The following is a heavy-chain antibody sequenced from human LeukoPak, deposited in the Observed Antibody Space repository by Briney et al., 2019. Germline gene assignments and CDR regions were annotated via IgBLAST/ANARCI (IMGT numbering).Heavy chain of an antibody. J-gene: IGHJ3*02. CDR3: ARELFPHAFDI. CDR1: GGSISSYY. D-gene: IGHD2-21*01. Sequence: PSETLSLTCTVSGGSISSYYWSWIRQPPGKGLEWIGYIYYSGSTNYNPSLKSRVTISVDTSKNQFSLKLSSVTAADTAVYYCARELFPHAFDIWGQGTMVTVSS. V-gene: IGHV4-59*01. CDR2: IYYSGST.